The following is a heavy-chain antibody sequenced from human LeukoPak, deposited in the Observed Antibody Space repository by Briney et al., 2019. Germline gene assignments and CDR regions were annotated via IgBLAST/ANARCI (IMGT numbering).Heavy chain of an antibody. CDR2: ISDSGRST. D-gene: IGHD3-3*01. Sequence: GGSLRLSCAGSGFTFSNYGMHWVRQAPGKGLEWVSYISDSGRSTFYADSVKGRFTISRDNAKNSLYLQMSSLRVEDTAVYYCASWAGNTQSDSWSGPFDYWGQGTLVTVSS. CDR1: GFTFSNYG. V-gene: IGHV3-48*04. J-gene: IGHJ4*02. CDR3: ASWAGNTQSDSWSGPFDY.